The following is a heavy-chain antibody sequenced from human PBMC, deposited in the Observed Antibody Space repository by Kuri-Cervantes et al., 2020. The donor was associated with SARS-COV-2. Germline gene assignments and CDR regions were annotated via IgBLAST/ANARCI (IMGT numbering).Heavy chain of an antibody. Sequence: GESRKISCAASGFTFSSYAMSWVRQAPGKGLAWVSAISGSGGSTYYADTVKGRFTISRDNSKNTLYLQMNSLRAEDTAVYYCAKSATVTTRYWFDPWGQGALVTVSS. CDR3: AKSATVTTRYWFDP. J-gene: IGHJ5*02. D-gene: IGHD4-11*01. CDR1: GFTFSSYA. V-gene: IGHV3-23*01. CDR2: ISGSGGST.